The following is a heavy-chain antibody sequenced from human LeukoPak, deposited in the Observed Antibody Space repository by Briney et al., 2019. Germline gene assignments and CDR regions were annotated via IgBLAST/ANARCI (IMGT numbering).Heavy chain of an antibody. V-gene: IGHV1-8*01. Sequence: ASVKVSCKASGYTFTSYDINWVRQATGQGLEWMGWMNPNSGNTGYAQKFQGRVTMTRNTSISTAYMELSSLRSEDTAVYYCAPDYYDSSGYYSVLEDWGQGTLVTVSS. J-gene: IGHJ4*02. CDR1: GYTFTSYD. CDR2: MNPNSGNT. D-gene: IGHD3-22*01. CDR3: APDYYDSSGYYSVLED.